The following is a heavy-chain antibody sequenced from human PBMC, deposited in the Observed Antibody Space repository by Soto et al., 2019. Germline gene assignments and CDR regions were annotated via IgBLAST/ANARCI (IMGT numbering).Heavy chain of an antibody. CDR3: ARRMTTVTTFDY. D-gene: IGHD4-17*01. Sequence: SELLSLTCAVSGGSIRSGGYRWSWIQQPPGKGLEWIGYIYHSGSTYYNPSLKSRVTISVDRSKNQISLKLSSVTAADTAVYYCARRMTTVTTFDYWGQGTLVNVSS. J-gene: IGHJ4*02. CDR2: IYHSGST. CDR1: GGSIRSGGYR. V-gene: IGHV4-30-2*01.